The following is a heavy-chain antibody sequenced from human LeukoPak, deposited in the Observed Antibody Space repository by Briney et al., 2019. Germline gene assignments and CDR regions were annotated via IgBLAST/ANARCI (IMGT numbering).Heavy chain of an antibody. CDR3: ARDPSMGEIDY. J-gene: IGHJ4*02. CDR1: GGSISSSSYY. CDR2: IYYSGST. Sequence: SETLSLTCTVSGGSISSSSYYWGWIRQPPGKGLEWIGSIYYSGSTYYNPSLKSRVTISVDTSKNQFSLKLSSVTAADTAVYYCARDPSMGEIDYWGQGTLVTVSS. D-gene: IGHD3-16*01. V-gene: IGHV4-39*07.